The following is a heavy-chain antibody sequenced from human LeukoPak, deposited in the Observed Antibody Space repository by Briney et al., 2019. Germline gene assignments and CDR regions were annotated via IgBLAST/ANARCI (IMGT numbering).Heavy chain of an antibody. Sequence: GGSLRLSCAASGFTFSSYEMNWVRQAPGKGLEWVSYISNSGTAIYYADSVKGRFTISRDNAKSSLYLQMNSLRAEDTAVYYCARAGYSMDTEYFQHWGQSTLVTVSS. J-gene: IGHJ1*01. D-gene: IGHD5-18*01. CDR3: ARAGYSMDTEYFQH. CDR1: GFTFSSYE. V-gene: IGHV3-48*03. CDR2: ISNSGTAI.